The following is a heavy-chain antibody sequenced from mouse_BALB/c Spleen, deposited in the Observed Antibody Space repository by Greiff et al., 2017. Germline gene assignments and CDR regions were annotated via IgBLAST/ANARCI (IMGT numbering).Heavy chain of an antibody. Sequence: EVHLVESGGGLVKPGGSLKLSCAASGFTFSDYYMYWVRQTPEKRLEWVATISDGGSYTYYPDSVKGRFTISRDNAKNNLYLQMSSLKSEDTAMYYCARDEAYGNYAFAYWGQGTLVTVSA. CDR3: ARDEAYGNYAFAY. V-gene: IGHV5-4*02. J-gene: IGHJ3*01. CDR2: ISDGGSYT. D-gene: IGHD2-1*01. CDR1: GFTFSDYY.